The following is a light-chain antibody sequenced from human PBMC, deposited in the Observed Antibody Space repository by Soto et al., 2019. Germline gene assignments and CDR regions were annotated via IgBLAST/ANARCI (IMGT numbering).Light chain of an antibody. Sequence: QSALTQPASVSGSPGQSITISCAGTSSDVADYKYVSWYQHHPGKVPKLMIYEVSNRPSGVSNRFSGSKSGSTASLTISGLQAGDEADYYCSSYTRSSTLVFGGGTQLTVL. CDR2: EVS. CDR1: SSDVADYKY. CDR3: SSYTRSSTLV. V-gene: IGLV2-14*01. J-gene: IGLJ2*01.